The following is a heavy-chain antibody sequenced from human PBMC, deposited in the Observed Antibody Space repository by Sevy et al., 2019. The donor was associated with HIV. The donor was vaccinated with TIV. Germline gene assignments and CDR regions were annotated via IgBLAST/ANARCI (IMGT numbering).Heavy chain of an antibody. CDR1: GFTFSNYA. V-gene: IGHV3-23*01. Sequence: GGSLRLSCAASGFTFSNYAMNWVRQAPGKGLEWVSTIFRSGGVTYYADSVKGWCTISSDNFKNTLNLQMLSLRAEDKALYYCAGGRYDSSGSFDAFDIWGQGTMVTVSS. CDR2: IFRSGGVT. D-gene: IGHD3-22*01. J-gene: IGHJ3*02. CDR3: AGGRYDSSGSFDAFDI.